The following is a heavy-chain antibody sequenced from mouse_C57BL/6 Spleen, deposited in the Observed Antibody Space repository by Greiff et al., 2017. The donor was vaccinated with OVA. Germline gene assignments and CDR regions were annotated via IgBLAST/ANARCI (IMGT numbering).Heavy chain of an antibody. CDR1: GYAFTNYL. Sequence: QVQLQQSGAELVRPGTSVKVSCKASGYAFTNYLIEWVKQRPGQGLEWIGVINPGSGGTNYNEKFKGKATLTADKSSSTAYMQLSSLTSEDSAVYFCARYYGYDYYAMDYWGQGTSVTVSS. CDR2: INPGSGGT. D-gene: IGHD2-2*01. J-gene: IGHJ4*01. V-gene: IGHV1-54*01. CDR3: ARYYGYDYYAMDY.